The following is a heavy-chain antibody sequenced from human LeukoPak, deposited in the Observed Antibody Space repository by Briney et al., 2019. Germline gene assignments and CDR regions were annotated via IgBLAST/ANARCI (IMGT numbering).Heavy chain of an antibody. J-gene: IGHJ5*02. CDR3: ARGIARGYCSSTSCLYGVNWFDP. CDR2: INHSGST. D-gene: IGHD2-2*01. CDR1: GGSFSGYY. V-gene: IGHV4-34*01. Sequence: SETLSLTCAVYGGSFSGYYWSWIRQPPGKGLEWIGEINHSGSTNYNPSLKSRVTISVDTSKNQFSLKLSSVTAADTAVYYCARGIARGYCSSTSCLYGVNWFDPWGQGTLVTVPS.